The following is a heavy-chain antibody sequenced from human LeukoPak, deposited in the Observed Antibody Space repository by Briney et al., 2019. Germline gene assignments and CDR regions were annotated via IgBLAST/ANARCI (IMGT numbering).Heavy chain of an antibody. CDR2: IESDGGLT. D-gene: IGHD3-22*01. J-gene: IGHJ5*02. CDR3: ASSRYDSSGYYGIVGH. V-gene: IGHV3-74*01. Sequence: GGSLRLSCAASGFTFSDYWMHWVRQAPGKGLVWVSRIESDGGLTNYADSVRGRFTISRDNSKNSLYLQMNSLRAEDTAVYYCASSRYDSSGYYGIVGHWGQGTLVTVSS. CDR1: GFTFSDYW.